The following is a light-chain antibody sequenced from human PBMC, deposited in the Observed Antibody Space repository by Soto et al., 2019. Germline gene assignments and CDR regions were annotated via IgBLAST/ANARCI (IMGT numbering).Light chain of an antibody. Sequence: ILWPPSTGTLSLSPGERAPLSCRASQSVSSSYLTWYQQKGGQAPRLLIYGASSRATGTPDRFSGSGSGTDFTLTISRLEPEDFVVYYCQYYGHSPPVTFGGGTKVDI. V-gene: IGKV3-20*01. CDR2: GAS. J-gene: IGKJ4*01. CDR3: QYYGHSPPVT. CDR1: QSVSSSY.